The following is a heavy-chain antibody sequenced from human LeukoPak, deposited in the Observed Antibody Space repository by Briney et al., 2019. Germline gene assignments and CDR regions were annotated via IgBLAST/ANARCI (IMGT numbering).Heavy chain of an antibody. CDR3: ARGDCSSPACYTENNWFDP. CDR1: GGTFNTYK. V-gene: IGHV1-69*05. Sequence: SVKLSCKASGGTFNTYKITWVRQAPGQGLEWMGDIIPIFGTTTYSQKFQGRVTITTDASTSTAYMELTSLTSEDTAVYYCARGDCSSPACYTENNWFDPWGQGTLVTVSS. D-gene: IGHD2-2*02. J-gene: IGHJ5*02. CDR2: IIPIFGTT.